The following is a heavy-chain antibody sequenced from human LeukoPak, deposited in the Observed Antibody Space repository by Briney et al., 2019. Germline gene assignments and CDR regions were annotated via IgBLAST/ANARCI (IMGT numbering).Heavy chain of an antibody. V-gene: IGHV4-39*07. CDR3: ARRPEGYVDY. CDR1: GGSISSTTYY. CDR2: IYYSGST. Sequence: SETLSLTCSVSGGSISSTTYYWGWLRQPPGKGLEWIGTIYYSGSTYYNPSLKSRVTISVDTSKNQFSLKLSSVTAADTAVYYCARRPEGYVDYWGQGTLVTVSS. J-gene: IGHJ4*02. D-gene: IGHD1-14*01.